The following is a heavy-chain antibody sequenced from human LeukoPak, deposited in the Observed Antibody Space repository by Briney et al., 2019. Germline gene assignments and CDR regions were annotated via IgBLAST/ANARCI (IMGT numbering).Heavy chain of an antibody. V-gene: IGHV3-74*01. Sequence: SGGSLRLSCAASGFTFSSYWMHWVRHAPGKGLVWVSRIYNDGSRTSYADSVKGRFTISRDNAKNTLYLQMNSLRVEDTAVYYTYYYYMDVWGKGTTVTISS. J-gene: IGHJ6*03. CDR1: GFTFSSYW. CDR3: YYYYMDV. CDR2: IYNDGSRT.